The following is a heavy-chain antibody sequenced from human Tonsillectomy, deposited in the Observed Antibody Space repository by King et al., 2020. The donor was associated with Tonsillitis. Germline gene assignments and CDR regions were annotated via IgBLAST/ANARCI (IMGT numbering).Heavy chain of an antibody. J-gene: IGHJ4*02. CDR2: ITTSSDT. CDR3: ARTRGYCSGGRCSPYSFDY. D-gene: IGHD2-15*01. CDR1: EFTFSSYY. Sequence: VQLVESGGGLVKPGGSLRLSCAASEFTFSSYYMSWIRQAPGKGLEWVSCITTSSDTNYADSVKGRFTISRDNAKNSLYLQMNSLRDEDTAVYYCARTRGYCSGGRCSPYSFDYWGQGILVTVSS. V-gene: IGHV3-11*06.